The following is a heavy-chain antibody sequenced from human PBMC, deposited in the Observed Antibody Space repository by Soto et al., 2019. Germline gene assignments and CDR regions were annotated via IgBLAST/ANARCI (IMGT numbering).Heavy chain of an antibody. Sequence: GESLKISGIGSGYSFTSYWIGWVRQLPGKGLEWIGIIYPGDSDTRYSPSFQGQVTISADKSISTAYLQWSSLKASDTAMYYCARSVLVVSTDYYYMDVWGKGTTVTVSS. CDR3: ARSVLVVSTDYYYMDV. CDR1: GYSFTSYW. CDR2: IYPGDSDT. J-gene: IGHJ6*03. V-gene: IGHV5-51*01. D-gene: IGHD2-8*02.